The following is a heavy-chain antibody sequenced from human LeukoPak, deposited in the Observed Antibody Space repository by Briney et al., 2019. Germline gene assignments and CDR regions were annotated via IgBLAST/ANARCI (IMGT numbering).Heavy chain of an antibody. CDR1: GYTFTSYG. V-gene: IGHV1-18*01. Sequence: ASVKVSCKASGYTFTSYGISWVRQAPGQGLEWMGWISAYNGNTNYAQKLQGRVTMTTDTSTSTAYMELRSLRSDDTAVYYCARDWESQTSGRGSFDPWGQGTLVTVSS. D-gene: IGHD3-10*01. J-gene: IGHJ5*02. CDR3: ARDWESQTSGRGSFDP. CDR2: ISAYNGNT.